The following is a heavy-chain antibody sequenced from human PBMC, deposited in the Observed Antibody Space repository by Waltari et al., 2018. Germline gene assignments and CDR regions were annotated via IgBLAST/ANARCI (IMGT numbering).Heavy chain of an antibody. CDR1: GFTFSSYA. V-gene: IGHV3-23*01. D-gene: IGHD6-6*01. J-gene: IGHJ4*02. CDR2: ISGSVGST. CDR3: AKDSKAYSSSSGAFDY. Sequence: EVQLLESGGGLVQPGGSLRLSCAASGFTFSSYAMSWVRQATGKGLEWVSAISGSVGSTYYADSVKGRFTISRDNSKNTLYLQMNSLRAEDTAVYYCAKDSKAYSSSSGAFDYWGQGTLVTVSS.